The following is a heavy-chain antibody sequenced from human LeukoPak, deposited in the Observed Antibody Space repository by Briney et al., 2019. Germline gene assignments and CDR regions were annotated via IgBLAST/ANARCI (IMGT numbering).Heavy chain of an antibody. V-gene: IGHV4-59*08. CDR2: IYYSGST. CDR3: ARLTGEPPGWALFGY. J-gene: IGHJ4*02. D-gene: IGHD7-27*01. Sequence: SETLSLTCTVSGGSISSYYWSWIRQPPGKELEWIGNIYYSGSTNYNPSLKSRVSISVDTSKNQFSLKLTSVTAADTAVYYCARLTGEPPGWALFGYWGQGTLVTVSS. CDR1: GGSISSYY.